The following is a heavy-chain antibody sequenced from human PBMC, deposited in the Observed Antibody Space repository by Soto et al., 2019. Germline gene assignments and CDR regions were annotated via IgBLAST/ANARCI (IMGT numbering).Heavy chain of an antibody. V-gene: IGHV3-9*01. J-gene: IGHJ5*02. Sequence: EVQLVESGGGLVQPGRSLRLSCAASGFTFDDYAMHWVRQAPGKGLEWVSGISWNSGSIGYADSVKGRFTISRDNAKNSLYLQMNSLRAEDTALYYCAKDIARYCSSTSCHNWFDPWGQGTLVTVSS. CDR1: GFTFDDYA. CDR3: AKDIARYCSSTSCHNWFDP. CDR2: ISWNSGSI. D-gene: IGHD2-2*01.